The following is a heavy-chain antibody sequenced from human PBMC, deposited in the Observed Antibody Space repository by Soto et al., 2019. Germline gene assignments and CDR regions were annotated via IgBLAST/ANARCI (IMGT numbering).Heavy chain of an antibody. J-gene: IGHJ3*02. CDR2: ISGTAGTT. CDR1: GFSFSDYA. V-gene: IGHV3-23*01. Sequence: HPGGSLRLSCAASGFSFSDYAMSWVRQAPGKGLEWISSISGTAGTTYYADSVKGRFSISRDISKNTLFLQMNTLRAEDTAVYYCARARTPASPYDAFDIWGQGTMVTVSS. CDR3: ARARTPASPYDAFDI. D-gene: IGHD2-2*01.